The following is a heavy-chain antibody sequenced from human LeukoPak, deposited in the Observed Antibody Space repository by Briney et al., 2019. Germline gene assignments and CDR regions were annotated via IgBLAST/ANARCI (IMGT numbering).Heavy chain of an antibody. V-gene: IGHV1-2*02. D-gene: IGHD3-10*01. CDR1: GYTFTGYY. Sequence: ASVKVSCKASGYTFTGYYMHWVRQAPGQGLEGMGWINPNNGGTNYAQKFQGRVTMTRDTSISTAYMELSRLRSDDTAVYYCVWKYYYGSGCIAVSASDIWGQGTMVTVSS. J-gene: IGHJ3*02. CDR3: VWKYYYGSGCIAVSASDI. CDR2: INPNNGGT.